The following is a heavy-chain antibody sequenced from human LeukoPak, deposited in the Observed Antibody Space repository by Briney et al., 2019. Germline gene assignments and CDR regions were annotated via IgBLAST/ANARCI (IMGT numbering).Heavy chain of an antibody. J-gene: IGHJ4*02. D-gene: IGHD3-10*01. CDR1: GFTFSSYA. CDR3: ARDGFRGVFDY. Sequence: PGGSLRLSCAASGFTFSSYAMHWVRQAPGKGLEWVVVISYDGSNKYYADSVKGRFTISRDNSKNTLYLQMNSLRAEDTAVYYCARDGFRGVFDYWGQGTLVTVSS. CDR2: ISYDGSNK. V-gene: IGHV3-30*04.